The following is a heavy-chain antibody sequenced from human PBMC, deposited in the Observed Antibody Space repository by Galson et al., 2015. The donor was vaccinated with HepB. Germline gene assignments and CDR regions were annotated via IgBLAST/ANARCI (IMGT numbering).Heavy chain of an antibody. CDR1: GYTFTGYY. Sequence: SVKVSCKASGYTFTGYYMHWVRQAPGQGLEWMGWINPNSGGTNYAQKFQGRVTMTRDTSISTAYMELSRLRSDDTAVYYCARDGRYSYGYPYYYGMDVWGQGTTVTVSS. CDR3: ARDGRYSYGYPYYYGMDV. D-gene: IGHD5-18*01. J-gene: IGHJ6*02. CDR2: INPNSGGT. V-gene: IGHV1-2*02.